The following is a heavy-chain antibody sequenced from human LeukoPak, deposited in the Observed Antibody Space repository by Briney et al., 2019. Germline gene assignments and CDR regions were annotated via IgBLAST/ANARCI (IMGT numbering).Heavy chain of an antibody. J-gene: IGHJ6*02. Sequence: GGSLRLSCAASGFTVSSNYMSWVRQAPGKGLEWVSVIYSGGSTYYADSVKGRFTISRDNSKNTPYLQMNSLRAEDTAVYYCARDPYYYYGMDVWGQGTTVTVSS. CDR3: ARDPYYYYGMDV. CDR1: GFTVSSNY. CDR2: IYSGGST. V-gene: IGHV3-66*01.